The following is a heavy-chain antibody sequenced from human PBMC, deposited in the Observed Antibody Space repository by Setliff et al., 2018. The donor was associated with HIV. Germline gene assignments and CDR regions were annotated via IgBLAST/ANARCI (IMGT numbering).Heavy chain of an antibody. Sequence: VGSLRLSCAASGFAFGSFAMSWIRQAPGKALEWVSSITDDGLSTFYAGSVRGRFTVSRDNSRNTLSLQMNSLRGEDTALYYCALGGLSSGWGVSWGQGTLVTV. V-gene: IGHV3-23*01. CDR3: ALGGLSSGWGVS. CDR1: GFAFGSFA. J-gene: IGHJ5*02. CDR2: ITDDGLST. D-gene: IGHD6-19*01.